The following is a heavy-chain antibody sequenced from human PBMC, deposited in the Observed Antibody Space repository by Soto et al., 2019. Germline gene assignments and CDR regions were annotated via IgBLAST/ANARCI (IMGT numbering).Heavy chain of an antibody. CDR1: GFPFSSYT. J-gene: IGHJ5*02. D-gene: IGHD1-26*01. V-gene: IGHV3-23*01. CDR3: VRTIVGATKGGWFDP. Sequence: EVQLSESGGGLIQPGGSLRLSCVASGFPFSSYTMSWVRQAPGKGLEWVSSFSGRDATTYYADSVKGRFTISRDNSKNTLYLQKNSLRAEDTALYFCVRTIVGATKGGWFDPWGQGALVTVSS. CDR2: FSGRDATT.